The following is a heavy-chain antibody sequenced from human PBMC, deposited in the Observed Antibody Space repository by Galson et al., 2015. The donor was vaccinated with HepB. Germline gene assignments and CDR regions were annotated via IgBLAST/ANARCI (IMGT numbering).Heavy chain of an antibody. CDR3: ARGEWGWGSYYDLSFDH. V-gene: IGHV1-18*04. D-gene: IGHD1-26*01. Sequence: SVKVSCKASGYPFTNYGINWMRQAPGQGLEWMGWISAYNGNTNYAQNLQGRVTMTTDTSTSTAYMELRSLRFDDTAVYYCARGEWGWGSYYDLSFDHWGQGTLVTVSS. CDR1: GYPFTNYG. CDR2: ISAYNGNT. J-gene: IGHJ4*02.